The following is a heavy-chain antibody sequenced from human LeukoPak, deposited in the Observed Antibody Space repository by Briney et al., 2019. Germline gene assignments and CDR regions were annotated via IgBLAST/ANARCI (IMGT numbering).Heavy chain of an antibody. CDR1: GGSISSYY. CDR2: IYYSGST. CDR3: ARDCQVSRKLYYYYYGMDV. V-gene: IGHV4-59*12. D-gene: IGHD5/OR15-5a*01. Sequence: SETLSLTCTVSGGSISSYYWSWIRQPPGKGLEWIGYIYYSGSTNYNPSLKSRVTISVDTSKNQFSLKLSSVTAADTAVYYCARDCQVSRKLYYYYYGMDVWGQGTTVTVSS. J-gene: IGHJ6*02.